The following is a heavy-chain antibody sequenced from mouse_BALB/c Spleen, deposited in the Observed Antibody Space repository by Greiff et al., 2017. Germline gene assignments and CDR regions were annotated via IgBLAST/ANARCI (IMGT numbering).Heavy chain of an antibody. CDR2: IDPANGNT. CDR1: GFNIKDTY. J-gene: IGHJ2*01. Sequence: DVKLQESGAELVKPGASVKLSCTASGFNIKDTYMHWVKQRPEQGLEWIGRIDPANGNTKYDPKFQGKATITADTSSNTAYLQLSSLTSEDTAVYYCARDYDYYFDYWGQGTTLTVSS. D-gene: IGHD2-4*01. V-gene: IGHV14-3*02. CDR3: ARDYDYYFDY.